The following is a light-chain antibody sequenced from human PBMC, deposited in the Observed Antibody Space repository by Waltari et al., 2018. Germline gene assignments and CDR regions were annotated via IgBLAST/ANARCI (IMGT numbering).Light chain of an antibody. J-gene: IGKJ2*01. CDR1: QDIGSS. V-gene: IGKV1D-8*01. CDR2: AAS. CDR3: QQYLTFPYT. Sequence: VISMTPSPSFLSASTGDRVTISCRVSQDIGSSLAWYQQKPGKAPDLLIFAASTLKSGVPSRFSGSGSGTDFTLTISRMQSEDCATYYCQQYLTFPYTFGQGTKLEI.